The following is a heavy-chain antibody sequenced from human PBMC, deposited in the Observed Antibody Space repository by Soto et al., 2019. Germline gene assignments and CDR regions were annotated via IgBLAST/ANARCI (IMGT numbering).Heavy chain of an antibody. V-gene: IGHV1-24*01. J-gene: IGHJ5*02. Sequence: QLQLVQSGAEVKKPGASVKVSCKVSGYTLNEVAMHWVRQAPGKGLEWLGGFDPDEAETIYAQHFQGRVTMTEDTSTDTVYMELSSLRSEDTALYFCTTYHGDYNFDHWGQGTLVTVSS. D-gene: IGHD4-17*01. CDR2: FDPDEAET. CDR3: TTYHGDYNFDH. CDR1: GYTLNEVA.